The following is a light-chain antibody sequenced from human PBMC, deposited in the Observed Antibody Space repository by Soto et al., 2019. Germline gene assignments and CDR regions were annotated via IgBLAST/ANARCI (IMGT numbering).Light chain of an antibody. J-gene: IGKJ1*01. CDR2: YTS. CDR3: QQANSFPWT. Sequence: DIQMTQSPSSVSASVGDRLTITCRASQGIDNRLAWYQQKPGKAPKVLIYYTSNLQSGVPSRFSGSGSGTDFTLTISSLQPEDCATYYCQQANSFPWTFGQGTKVEIK. V-gene: IGKV1-12*01. CDR1: QGIDNR.